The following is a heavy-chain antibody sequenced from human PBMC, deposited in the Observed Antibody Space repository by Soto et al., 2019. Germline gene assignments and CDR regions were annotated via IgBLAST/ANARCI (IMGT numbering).Heavy chain of an antibody. Sequence: GESLKISCKGSGYSFTSYWIGWVRQMPGKGLEWMGIIYPGDSDTRYSPSFQGQVTISADKSISTAYLQWSSLKASDTAMYYCARGGTVLVPANYYGMDVWGQGTTVTVSS. CDR1: GYSFTSYW. D-gene: IGHD2-2*01. V-gene: IGHV5-51*01. CDR2: IYPGDSDT. CDR3: ARGGTVLVPANYYGMDV. J-gene: IGHJ6*02.